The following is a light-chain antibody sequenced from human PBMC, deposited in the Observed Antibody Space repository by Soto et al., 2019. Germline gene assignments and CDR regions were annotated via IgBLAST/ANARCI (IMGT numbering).Light chain of an antibody. CDR2: GAS. CDR3: QQYNTWPRN. CDR1: QSVSSN. Sequence: VMTQSPATLSVSPGERATLSCRASQSVSSNLGWYKKKPGQAPRLLIYGASTRATGIPARFSGSGSWTEFTLTISNLQSEDFAVYHWQQYNTWPRNFGGGTKVEIK. J-gene: IGKJ4*01. V-gene: IGKV3-15*01.